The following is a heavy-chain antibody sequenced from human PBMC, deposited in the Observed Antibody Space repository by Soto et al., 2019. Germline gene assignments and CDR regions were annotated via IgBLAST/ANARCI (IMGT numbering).Heavy chain of an antibody. Sequence: GGSLRLSCAASGFTFSSYAMSWVRQAPGKGLEWVSAISGSGGSTYYADSVKGRFTISRDNSKNTLYLQMNSLRAEDTAVYYCAKDRNSGLIYYYGMDVWGQGTTVTVSS. V-gene: IGHV3-23*01. J-gene: IGHJ6*02. CDR1: GFTFSSYA. D-gene: IGHD6-19*01. CDR2: ISGSGGST. CDR3: AKDRNSGLIYYYGMDV.